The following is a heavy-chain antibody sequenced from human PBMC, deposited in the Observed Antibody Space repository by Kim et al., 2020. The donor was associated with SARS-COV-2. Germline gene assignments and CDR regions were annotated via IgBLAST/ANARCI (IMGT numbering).Heavy chain of an antibody. CDR1: GFNFSTYG. CDR2: ISYDGSNR. V-gene: IGHV3-30-3*01. CDR3: ARVVGVSWQTSSYFYGLDV. D-gene: IGHD1-26*01. J-gene: IGHJ6*02. Sequence: GGSLRLSCATSGFNFSTYGFHWVRQAPNKGLEWVAVISYDGSNRFYAPSVKGRLTLSRDNSKSTVHLQLDRVKVDDTAVYYCARVVGVSWQTSSYFYGLDVWGQGTTVSVSS.